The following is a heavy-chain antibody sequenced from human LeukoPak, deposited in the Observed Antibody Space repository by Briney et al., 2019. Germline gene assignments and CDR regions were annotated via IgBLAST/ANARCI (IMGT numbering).Heavy chain of an antibody. Sequence: GASVKVSCNASGYTFSDFYLHWVRQAPGQGLEWVGWINPSGGGTNYAPQFQGRVTMARDTSISTAYMELSRLTSDDTAVYYCAKDRRGPKSYYYFYYMDVWGKGTTVTVSS. CDR3: AKDRRGPKSYYYFYYMDV. D-gene: IGHD3-16*01. CDR1: GYTFSDFY. V-gene: IGHV1-2*02. CDR2: INPSGGGT. J-gene: IGHJ6*03.